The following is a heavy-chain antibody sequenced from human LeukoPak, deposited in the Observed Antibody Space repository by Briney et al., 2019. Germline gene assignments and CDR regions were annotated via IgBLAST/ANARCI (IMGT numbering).Heavy chain of an antibody. CDR3: ARGRPYSGGYHLDY. D-gene: IGHD1-26*01. CDR1: GDSTSSDRYY. J-gene: IGHJ4*02. CDR2: IYYSGST. Sequence: SETLSLTCTVSGDSTSSDRYYGGWVRQPPGKGLEWIGNIYYSGSTYYNPSLKSRVTMSVDTSKNQFSLKLNSVTAADTAVYYCARGRPYSGGYHLDYWGQGTLVTVS. V-gene: IGHV4-39*02.